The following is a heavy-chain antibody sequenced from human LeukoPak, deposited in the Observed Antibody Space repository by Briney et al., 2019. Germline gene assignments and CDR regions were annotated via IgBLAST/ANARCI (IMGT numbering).Heavy chain of an antibody. J-gene: IGHJ6*02. CDR3: AKELSRFLEWLSSPGYYYYGMDV. Sequence: TGGSLRLSCAASGFTFSSYAMSWVRQAPGKGLEWVSAISGSGGSTYYADSVKGRFTISRDNSKNTLYLQMNSLRAEDTAVYYCAKELSRFLEWLSSPGYYYYGMDVWGQGTTVTVSS. CDR2: ISGSGGST. V-gene: IGHV3-23*01. CDR1: GFTFSSYA. D-gene: IGHD3-3*01.